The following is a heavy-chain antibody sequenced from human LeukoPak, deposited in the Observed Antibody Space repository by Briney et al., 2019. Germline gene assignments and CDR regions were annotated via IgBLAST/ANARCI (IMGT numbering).Heavy chain of an antibody. D-gene: IGHD2-15*01. Sequence: GGSLRLSCAASGFTFSSYDIHWVRQAPGKGLEWVSSIGAAGDTYYPASVKGRFTISRDNAKNSLYLQMNSLRAGDTAEYYCARGYCSGGSCYYYYYGMDVWGQGTTVTVSS. CDR1: GFTFSSYD. CDR2: IGAAGDT. V-gene: IGHV3-13*01. J-gene: IGHJ6*02. CDR3: ARGYCSGGSCYYYYYGMDV.